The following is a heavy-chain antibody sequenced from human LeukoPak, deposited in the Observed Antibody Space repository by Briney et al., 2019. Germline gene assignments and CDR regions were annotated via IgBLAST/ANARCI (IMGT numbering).Heavy chain of an antibody. D-gene: IGHD6-13*01. CDR2: IRQDGSEK. CDR3: ARDGTAAGLYFDL. J-gene: IGHJ4*01. Sequence: PGGSLRLSCAVSGFTFTDYWMNWVRQAPGKGLEWVASIRQDGSEKTYVDSVKGRFTISRDNTKNSFALQVNSLRVEDTAVYYCARDGTAAGLYFDLWGQGTLVTVSS. V-gene: IGHV3-7*01. CDR1: GFTFTDYW.